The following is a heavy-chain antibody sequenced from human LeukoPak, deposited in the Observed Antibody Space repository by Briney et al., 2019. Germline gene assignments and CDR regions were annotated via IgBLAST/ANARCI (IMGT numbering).Heavy chain of an antibody. Sequence: GGSLRLSCAASGFTFDDYAMHWVRQAPGKGLEWVSGISWNSGSIGYADSVKGRCTISRDNAKNSLYLQMNSLRAEDTALYYCAKDSSSSWYGGGFAYWGQGTLVTVSS. CDR2: ISWNSGSI. J-gene: IGHJ4*02. V-gene: IGHV3-9*01. D-gene: IGHD6-13*01. CDR3: AKDSSSSWYGGGFAY. CDR1: GFTFDDYA.